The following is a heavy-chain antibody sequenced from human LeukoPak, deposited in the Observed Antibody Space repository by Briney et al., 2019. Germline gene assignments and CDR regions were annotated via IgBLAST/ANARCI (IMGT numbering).Heavy chain of an antibody. V-gene: IGHV3-48*03. D-gene: IGHD2-15*01. CDR3: ASPARYCSGGSCFGY. CDR1: GFTFSSYE. CDR2: ISSSGSTI. Sequence: QPGGSLRLSCAASGFTFSSYEMNWVRQAPGKGLEWVSYISSSGSTIYYADSVKGRFTISRDNAKNSLYLQMNSLRAEDTAVYYCASPARYCSGGSCFGYWGQGTLVTVSS. J-gene: IGHJ4*02.